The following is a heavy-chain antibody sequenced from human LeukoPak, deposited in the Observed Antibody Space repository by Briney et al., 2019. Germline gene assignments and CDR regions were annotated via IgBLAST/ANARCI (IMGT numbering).Heavy chain of an antibody. CDR1: GYTFTGYY. CDR3: ARSGYGDYGADY. J-gene: IGHJ4*02. D-gene: IGHD4-17*01. CDR2: INPNSGGT. Sequence: ASVKVSCKASGYTFTGYYMHWVRQAPGQGLEWMGWINPNSGGTNYAQKFQGWVTMTRDTSVSTAYMELSRLRSDDTAVYYCARSGYGDYGADYWGQGTLVTVSS. V-gene: IGHV1-2*04.